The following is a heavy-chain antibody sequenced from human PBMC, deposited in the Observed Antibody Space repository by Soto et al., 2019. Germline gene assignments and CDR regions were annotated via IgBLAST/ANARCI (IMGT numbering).Heavy chain of an antibody. Sequence: SETLSLTCTVSGGSISSYYWSWIRQPPGKGLEWIGYIYYSGSTNYNPSLKSRVTISVDTSKNQFSLKLSSVTAADTAVYYCAREYYLEGAFDIWGQGTMVTVSS. V-gene: IGHV4-59*01. CDR2: IYYSGST. J-gene: IGHJ3*02. D-gene: IGHD3-10*01. CDR1: GGSISSYY. CDR3: AREYYLEGAFDI.